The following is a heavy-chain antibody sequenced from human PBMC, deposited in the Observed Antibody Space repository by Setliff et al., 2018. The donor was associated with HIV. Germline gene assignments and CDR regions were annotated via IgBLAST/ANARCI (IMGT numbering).Heavy chain of an antibody. CDR3: ARQESYGNGGLYYFDY. CDR2: IYYSGST. CDR1: GGSISSSSYY. J-gene: IGHJ4*02. V-gene: IGHV4-39*01. D-gene: IGHD2-8*02. Sequence: PSETLSLTCTVSGGSISSSSYYWGWIRQPPGKGLEWIGSIYYSGSTYYNPSLKSRVTISVDTSKNQFSLKLSSVTAADTAVYYCARQESYGNGGLYYFDYWGQGTLVT.